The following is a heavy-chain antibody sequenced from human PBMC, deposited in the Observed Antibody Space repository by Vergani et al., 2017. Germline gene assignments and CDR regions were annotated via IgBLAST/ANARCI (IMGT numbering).Heavy chain of an antibody. D-gene: IGHD6-19*01. CDR2: ISSSSSYI. CDR3: AREIQHAVAGTRWFDP. V-gene: IGHV3-21*01. J-gene: IGHJ5*02. Sequence: EVQLVESGGGLVKPGGSLRLSCAASGFTFSSYSMNWVRQAPGKGLEWVSSISSSSSYIYYADSVKGRFTISRDNAKNSLYLQMNSLRAEDTAVYYCAREIQHAVAGTRWFDPWGQGTLVTVSS. CDR1: GFTFSSYS.